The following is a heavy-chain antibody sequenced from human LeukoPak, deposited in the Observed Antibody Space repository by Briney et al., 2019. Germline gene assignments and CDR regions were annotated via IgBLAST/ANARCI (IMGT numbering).Heavy chain of an antibody. J-gene: IGHJ4*02. V-gene: IGHV1-3*01. CDR3: ARGPLGRNGDYFDY. CDR2: INAGNGNT. CDR1: GYTFTSYD. D-gene: IGHD7-27*01. Sequence: WASVKVSCKASGYTFTSYDINWVRQAPGQSLEWMGWINAGNGNTKYSQKFQGRVTITRDTSANTVYMELSSLRSEDTAVYYCARGPLGRNGDYFDYWGQGTLVTVSS.